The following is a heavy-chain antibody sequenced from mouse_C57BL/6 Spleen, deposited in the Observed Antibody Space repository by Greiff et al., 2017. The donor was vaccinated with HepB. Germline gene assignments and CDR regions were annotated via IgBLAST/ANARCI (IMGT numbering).Heavy chain of an antibody. CDR2: IYPGSGST. V-gene: IGHV1-55*01. D-gene: IGHD1-1*01. CDR1: GYTFTSYW. Sequence: QVQLQQPGAELVKPGASVKMSCKASGYTFTSYWITWVKQRPGQGLEWIGEIYPGSGSTNYNEKFKSKATLTVDTSSSTAYMQLSSLTSEDSAVYYCARHYYGSSYLYYAMDYWGQGTSVTVSS. CDR3: ARHYYGSSYLYYAMDY. J-gene: IGHJ4*01.